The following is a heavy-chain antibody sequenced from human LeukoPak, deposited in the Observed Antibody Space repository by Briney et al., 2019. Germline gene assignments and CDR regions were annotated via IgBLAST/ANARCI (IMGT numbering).Heavy chain of an antibody. D-gene: IGHD6-19*01. CDR3: ARGHSSGWYGNDY. Sequence: ASVKVSCKASGYTFTSYYMHWVRQAPGRGLEWMGIINPSGGSTSYAQKFQGRVTITSNTSISTAYMELSSLRSEDTAVYYCARGHSSGWYGNDYWGQGTLVTVSS. CDR2: INPSGGST. J-gene: IGHJ4*02. CDR1: GYTFTSYY. V-gene: IGHV1-46*01.